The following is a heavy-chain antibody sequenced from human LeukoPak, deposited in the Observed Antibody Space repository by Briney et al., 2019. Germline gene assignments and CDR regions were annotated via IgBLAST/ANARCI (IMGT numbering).Heavy chain of an antibody. D-gene: IGHD3-10*01. J-gene: IGHJ4*02. CDR1: GFTFSNAW. CDR3: TTGTEPLWFGELPVDY. V-gene: IGHV3-15*01. Sequence: GRSLRLSCAASGFTFSNAWMSWVRQAPGKGLEWVGRIKSKTDGGTTDYAAPVKGRFTISRDDSKNTLYLQMNSLKTEDTAVYYCTTGTEPLWFGELPVDYWGQGTLVTVSS. CDR2: IKSKTDGGTT.